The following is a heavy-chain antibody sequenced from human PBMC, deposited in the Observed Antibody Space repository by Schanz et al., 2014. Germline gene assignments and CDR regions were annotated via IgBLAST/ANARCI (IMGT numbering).Heavy chain of an antibody. CDR3: AKDEGYNYGYIFDY. Sequence: QVHLVESGGGLVKPGGSLRLSCAASGFTFSDYYMTWIRQAPGKGLEWVAFIPSDESNKYYIDSVKGRFTISRDNSRETMFLQMNTLRPDDTAVYYCAKDEGYNYGYIFDYWGQGTLVTVSS. CDR2: IPSDESNK. CDR1: GFTFSDYY. V-gene: IGHV3-30*02. J-gene: IGHJ4*02. D-gene: IGHD5-18*01.